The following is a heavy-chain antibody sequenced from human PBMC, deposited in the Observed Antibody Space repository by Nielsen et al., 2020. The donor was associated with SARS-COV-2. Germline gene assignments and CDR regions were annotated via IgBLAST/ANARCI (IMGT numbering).Heavy chain of an antibody. J-gene: IGHJ2*01. V-gene: IGHV3-23*03. CDR3: AKMTKAWYFDL. CDR2: IYSSGSRT. CDR1: GFTFSSYT. Sequence: GESLKISCAASGFTFSSYTMSWVRQAPGKGLEWVLLIYSSGSRTYYGDSVSGRFTISRENSNNTLYLQMNSLRVADTAVYYCAKMTKAWYFDLWGRGTLVTVSS.